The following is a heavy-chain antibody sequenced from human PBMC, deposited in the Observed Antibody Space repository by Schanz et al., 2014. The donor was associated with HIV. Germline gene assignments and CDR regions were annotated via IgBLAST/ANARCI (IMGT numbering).Heavy chain of an antibody. CDR3: ARDPGRDEGIDY. V-gene: IGHV3-23*04. CDR1: GFTFTSYA. CDR2: MNSGGGGG. J-gene: IGHJ4*02. Sequence: EVQLVESGGGLVKPGGSLRLSCAASGFTFTSYAMSWVRQAPGKGLEWVAGMNSGGGGGYYADAVKGRFTISRDNYKNTVDLQMNNLRVEDTAVYYCARDPGRDEGIDYWGQGTLVTVSS. D-gene: IGHD3-10*01.